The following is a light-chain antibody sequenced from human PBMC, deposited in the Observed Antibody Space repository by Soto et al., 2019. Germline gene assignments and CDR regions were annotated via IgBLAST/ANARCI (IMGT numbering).Light chain of an antibody. CDR3: QQYGSSLGT. J-gene: IGKJ2*01. V-gene: IGKV1-5*01. CDR1: QSISSW. CDR2: DAS. Sequence: IQMTQSPSTLSASVGDRVTIAFLASQSISSWLAWYQQKPGKAPKLLIYDASSLESGVPSRFSGSGSGTDFTLTISRLEPEDFAVYYCQQYGSSLGTFGQGTKVDIK.